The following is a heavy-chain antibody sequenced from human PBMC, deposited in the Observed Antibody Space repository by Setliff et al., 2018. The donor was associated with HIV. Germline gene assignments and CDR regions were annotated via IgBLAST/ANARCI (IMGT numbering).Heavy chain of an antibody. V-gene: IGHV4-30-4*08. J-gene: IGHJ3*02. CDR3: ASYHLGKPYYGSGSYYLGDAFDI. CDR2: IYYSGST. Sequence: SETLSLTCTVSGGSISSGDYYWSWIRQPPGKGLEWIGYIYYSGSTYYNPSLKSRVTISVDTSKNQFSLKLSSVTAADTAVYYCASYHLGKPYYGSGSYYLGDAFDIWGQGTMVTV. D-gene: IGHD3-10*01. CDR1: GGSISSGDYY.